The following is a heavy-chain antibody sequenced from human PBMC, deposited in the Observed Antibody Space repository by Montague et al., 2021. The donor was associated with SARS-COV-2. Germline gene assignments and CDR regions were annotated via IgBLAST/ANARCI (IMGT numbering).Heavy chain of an antibody. V-gene: IGHV3-30*04. J-gene: IGHJ4*02. CDR1: GFTFSTYP. CDR3: AKEQYSSSWSDFDY. CDR2: ISYDGSKN. Sequence: SLRLSCAASGFTFSTYPMHWVRQAPGKGLEWLVVISYDGSKNDYADSVKGRFTISRDNSENMLYLQMNSLRAEDTAVYYCAKEQYSSSWSDFDYWGQGTVVAVSS. D-gene: IGHD6-13*01.